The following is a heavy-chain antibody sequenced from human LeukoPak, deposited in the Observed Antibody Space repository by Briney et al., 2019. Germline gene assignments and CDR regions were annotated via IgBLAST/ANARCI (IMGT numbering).Heavy chain of an antibody. CDR1: GGSISSGGYY. Sequence: SETLSLTCTVSGGSISSGGYYWSWIRQHPGKGLEWIGYIYYSGSTYYNPSLKSRVTISVDTSKNQFSLKLSSVTAADTAVYYCARDGGDRFDAFDIWGQGTMVTVSS. CDR2: IYYSGST. V-gene: IGHV4-31*03. CDR3: ARDGGDRFDAFDI. J-gene: IGHJ3*02. D-gene: IGHD2-21*02.